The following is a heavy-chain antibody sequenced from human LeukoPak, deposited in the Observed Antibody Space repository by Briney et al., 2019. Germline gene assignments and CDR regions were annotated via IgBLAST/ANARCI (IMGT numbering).Heavy chain of an antibody. D-gene: IGHD3-10*01. V-gene: IGHV3-23*01. CDR2: ISGSGGST. J-gene: IGHJ4*02. Sequence: GGSLRLSCAASGFTFSSYAMSWVRQAPGKGLEWVSAISGSGGSTYYADSVKGRFTISRGNSKNTLYLQMNSLRAEGTAVYYCAKGGGFGELLPNYFDYWGQGTLVTVSS. CDR1: GFTFSSYA. CDR3: AKGGGFGELLPNYFDY.